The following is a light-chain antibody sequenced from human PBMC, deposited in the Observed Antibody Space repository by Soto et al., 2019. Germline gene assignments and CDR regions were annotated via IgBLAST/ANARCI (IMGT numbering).Light chain of an antibody. CDR2: KAS. V-gene: IGKV1-5*03. CDR3: QQYTSYPIT. J-gene: IGKJ5*01. Sequence: DIQMTQSPSILSASVGDRVTITCRASQSISSWLAWYQQKPGKAPNLLIYKASSLESGVPSRFSGSGSGTEFTLTISSLQPDDFVTYYCQQYTSYPITFGQGTRLEIK. CDR1: QSISSW.